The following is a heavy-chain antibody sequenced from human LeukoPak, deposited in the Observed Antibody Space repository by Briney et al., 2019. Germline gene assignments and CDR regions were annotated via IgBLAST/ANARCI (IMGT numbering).Heavy chain of an antibody. CDR3: AKGVGRGSGSYHKGDY. Sequence: PGGSLRLSCAASGFTFSSYGMHWVRQAPGKGLEWVAFIRYDGSNKYYADSVKGRFTISRDNSKNTLYLQMNSLRAEDTAVYYCAKGVGRGSGSYHKGDYWGQGTLVTVSS. CDR1: GFTFSSYG. V-gene: IGHV3-30*02. D-gene: IGHD3-10*01. J-gene: IGHJ4*02. CDR2: IRYDGSNK.